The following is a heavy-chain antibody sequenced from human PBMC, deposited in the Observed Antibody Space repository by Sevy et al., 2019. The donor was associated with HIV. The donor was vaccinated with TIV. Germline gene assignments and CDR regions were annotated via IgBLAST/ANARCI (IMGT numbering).Heavy chain of an antibody. CDR3: ARENYYDSSGSFDY. D-gene: IGHD3-22*01. CDR2: ISYDGSNK. Sequence: GGSLRLSCAASGFTFSSYAMHWVRQAPGKGLEWVAVISYDGSNKDYADSVKGRFTISRDNSKNTPYLQMNSLRAEDTAVYYCARENYYDSSGSFDYWGQGTLVPASS. J-gene: IGHJ4*02. V-gene: IGHV3-30*04. CDR1: GFTFSSYA.